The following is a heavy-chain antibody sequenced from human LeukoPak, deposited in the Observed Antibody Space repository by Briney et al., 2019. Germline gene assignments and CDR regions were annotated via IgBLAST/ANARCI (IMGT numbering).Heavy chain of an antibody. Sequence: ASVKVSCKASGYTFTGYYLHWVRLAPGQGLDWMGWLNPNSGGTNYAQDFQGRVTMTRDTSISTAYMELSRLTSDDTAVYYCARGDSYGDLDYWGQGTLVTVSS. V-gene: IGHV1-2*02. D-gene: IGHD4-17*01. CDR2: LNPNSGGT. CDR3: ARGDSYGDLDY. J-gene: IGHJ4*02. CDR1: GYTFTGYY.